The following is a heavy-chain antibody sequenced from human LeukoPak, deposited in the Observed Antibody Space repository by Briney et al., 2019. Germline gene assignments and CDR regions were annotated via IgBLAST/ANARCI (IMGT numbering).Heavy chain of an antibody. Sequence: ASVKVSCKASGGTFSSYAISWVRQAPGQGLEWMGGIIPIFGTANYAQKFQGRVTITTDESTSTAYMELSSLRSEDTAVYYCARARGNPGDWFDPWGQGTLVTVSS. V-gene: IGHV1-69*05. CDR2: IIPIFGTA. D-gene: IGHD7-27*01. CDR3: ARARGNPGDWFDP. CDR1: GGTFSSYA. J-gene: IGHJ5*02.